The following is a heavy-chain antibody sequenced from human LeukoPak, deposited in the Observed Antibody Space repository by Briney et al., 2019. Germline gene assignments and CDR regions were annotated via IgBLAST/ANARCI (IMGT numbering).Heavy chain of an antibody. CDR2: ISSSSSTI. D-gene: IGHD2/OR15-2a*01. Sequence: GGSLRLSCAASGFTFSSYSMNWVRQAPGKGLEWVSYISSSSSTIYYADSVKGRFTTSRDNAKNSLYLQMNSLRAEDTAVYYCARDRALGISFWAPDWFDPWGQGTLVTVSS. J-gene: IGHJ5*02. CDR3: ARDRALGISFWAPDWFDP. CDR1: GFTFSSYS. V-gene: IGHV3-48*01.